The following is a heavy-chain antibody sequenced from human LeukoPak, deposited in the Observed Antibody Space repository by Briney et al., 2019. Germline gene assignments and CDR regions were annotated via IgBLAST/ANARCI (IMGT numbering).Heavy chain of an antibody. CDR2: IIQDGSEK. J-gene: IGHJ4*02. CDR1: GFTFSSYA. Sequence: GGSLRLSCAASGFTFSSYAMSWVRQAPGKGLEWVATIIQDGSEKYYVDSVKGRFTISRDNAKNSLFLQMNSLRAEDTAVYYCARDRITDFWSGYYTNYFDYWGQGTLVTVSS. D-gene: IGHD3-3*01. CDR3: ARDRITDFWSGYYTNYFDY. V-gene: IGHV3-7*01.